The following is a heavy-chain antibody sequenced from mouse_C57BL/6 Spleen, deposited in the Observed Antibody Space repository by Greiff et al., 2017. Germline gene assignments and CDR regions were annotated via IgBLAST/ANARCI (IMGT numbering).Heavy chain of an antibody. V-gene: IGHV5-17*01. D-gene: IGHD2-3*01. CDR2: ISSGSSTI. CDR3: ARDGYYDFDY. J-gene: IGHJ2*01. Sequence: EVQRVESGGGLVKPGGSLKLSCAASGFTFSDYGMHWVRQAPEKGLEWVAYISSGSSTIYYADTVKGRFTISRDNAKNTLFLQMTSLRSEDTAMYYCARDGYYDFDYWGQGTTLTVSS. CDR1: GFTFSDYG.